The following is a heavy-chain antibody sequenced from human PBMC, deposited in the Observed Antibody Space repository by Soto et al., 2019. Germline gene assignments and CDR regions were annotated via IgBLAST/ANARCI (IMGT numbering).Heavy chain of an antibody. Sequence: QVQLVQSGAEVKKPGASVKLSCKASGYMFTSYGISWVRQAPGQGLEWMGWIGAYNGNTKYAQKLQGRVTMTIETSTSTAYMELRSLRSDDTALYYCAREGIYSSGPEVYDFDSWGQGSLVTVSS. J-gene: IGHJ4*02. CDR3: AREGIYSSGPEVYDFDS. CDR1: GYMFTSYG. CDR2: IGAYNGNT. D-gene: IGHD6-19*01. V-gene: IGHV1-18*01.